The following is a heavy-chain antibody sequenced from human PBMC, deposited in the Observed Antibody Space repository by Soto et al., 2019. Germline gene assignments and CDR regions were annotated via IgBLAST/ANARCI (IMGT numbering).Heavy chain of an antibody. Sequence: GGSLRLSCAASGFTFSSYAMSWFRQAPGKGLEWVSAISGSGGSTYYADSVKGRFTISRDNSKNTLYLQMNSLRAEDTAVYYCAKDIGRVVVAAQGDSTYGMDVWGQGTTVTVSS. V-gene: IGHV3-23*01. CDR2: ISGSGGST. CDR1: GFTFSSYA. J-gene: IGHJ6*02. CDR3: AKDIGRVVVAAQGDSTYGMDV. D-gene: IGHD2-15*01.